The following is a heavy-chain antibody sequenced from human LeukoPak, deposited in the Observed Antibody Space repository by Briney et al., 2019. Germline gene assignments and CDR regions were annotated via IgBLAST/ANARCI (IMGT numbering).Heavy chain of an antibody. CDR3: ARDAPEVVTATPDYYYGMDV. CDR1: GGTFSSYA. V-gene: IGHV1-69*04. CDR2: IIPILGIA. J-gene: IGHJ6*02. D-gene: IGHD2-21*02. Sequence: GSSVKVSCKASGGTFSSYAICWVRQAPGQGLEWMGRIIPILGIANYAQKFQGRVTITADKSTSTAYMELSSLRSEDTAVYYCARDAPEVVTATPDYYYGMDVWGQGTTVTVSS.